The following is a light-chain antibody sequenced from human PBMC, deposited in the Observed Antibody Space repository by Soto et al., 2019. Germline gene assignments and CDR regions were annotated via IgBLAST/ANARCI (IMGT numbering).Light chain of an antibody. V-gene: IGLV2-8*01. Sequence: QSVLTQPPSATGSPGQSVTISCTATTGDVGDYNYVSWYQQHPGNAPKLMIYAVTKRPSGVPDRFSGSKSGNTASLTVSGLQAEDEADYYCSSYVGSNNLVFGGGTKLTVL. CDR2: AVT. CDR3: SSYVGSNNLV. CDR1: TGDVGDYNY. J-gene: IGLJ2*01.